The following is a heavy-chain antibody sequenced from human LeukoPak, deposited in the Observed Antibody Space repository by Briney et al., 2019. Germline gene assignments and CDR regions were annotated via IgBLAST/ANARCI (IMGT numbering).Heavy chain of an antibody. Sequence: SETLSLTCAVSGYSISSGYYWGWIRQPPGKGLEWIGSIYHSGSTYYNPSLKSRVTISVDTSKNQFSLKLSSVTAADTAVYYWARHSGSYYYNLFDPWGERTLVTVSS. CDR3: ARHSGSYYYNLFDP. CDR2: IYHSGST. CDR1: GYSISSGYY. D-gene: IGHD1-26*01. J-gene: IGHJ5*02. V-gene: IGHV4-38-2*01.